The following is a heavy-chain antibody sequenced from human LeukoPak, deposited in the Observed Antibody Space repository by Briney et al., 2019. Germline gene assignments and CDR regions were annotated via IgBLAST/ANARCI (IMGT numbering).Heavy chain of an antibody. CDR2: IYYSGST. CDR1: GGSISSGGYY. CDR3: ARVEQQLVRVEY. V-gene: IGHV4-31*03. Sequence: SETLSLTCTVSGGSISSGGYYWSWIRQHPGKGLEWIGYIYYSGSTYYNPSLKSRVTISVDTSKSQFSLKLSSVTAADTAVYYCARVEQQLVRVEYWGQGTLVTVSS. J-gene: IGHJ4*02. D-gene: IGHD6-6*01.